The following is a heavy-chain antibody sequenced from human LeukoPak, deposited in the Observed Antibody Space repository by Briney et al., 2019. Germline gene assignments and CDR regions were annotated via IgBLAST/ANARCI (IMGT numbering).Heavy chain of an antibody. CDR3: ARVAPYSSSWYYFDY. V-gene: IGHV3-21*01. CDR1: GFTFSSYS. J-gene: IGHJ4*02. Sequence: GGSLRLSCAASGFTFSSYSLNWVRQAPGKGLEWVSSISSSSSYIYYADSVKGRFTISRDNAKNLLYLQMNSLRAEDTAVYYCARVAPYSSSWYYFDYWGQGTLVTVSS. CDR2: ISSSSSYI. D-gene: IGHD6-13*01.